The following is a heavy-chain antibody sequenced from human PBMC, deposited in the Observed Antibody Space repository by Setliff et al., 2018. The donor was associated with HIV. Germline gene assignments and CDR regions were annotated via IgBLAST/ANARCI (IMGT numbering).Heavy chain of an antibody. Sequence: ASVKVSCKASGYTFTSYYMHWVRQAPGQGLEWMGIINPSGGSTSYAQKVEGRVTVTTDTSTTTAYLELRSLRSDDTAVYFCARWSCGRATCYDSPYNWFDPWGQGTLVTVSS. CDR3: ARWSCGRATCYDSPYNWFDP. J-gene: IGHJ5*02. CDR1: GYTFTSYY. V-gene: IGHV1-46*01. CDR2: INPSGGST. D-gene: IGHD2-2*01.